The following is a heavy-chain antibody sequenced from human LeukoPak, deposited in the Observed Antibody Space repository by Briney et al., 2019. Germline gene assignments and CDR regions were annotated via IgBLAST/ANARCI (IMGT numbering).Heavy chain of an antibody. CDR3: ARSWGWAFDI. CDR1: GFTFSDYY. D-gene: IGHD7-27*01. J-gene: IGHJ3*02. CDR2: ISGSSGNT. Sequence: GGSLRLSCAASGFTFSDYYMSWIRQAPGKGLEWVSYISGSSGNTNHADSVKGRFTISRDNAKNSLNLQMNSLRAEDTAVYHCARSWGWAFDIWGQGTMVTVPS. V-gene: IGHV3-11*03.